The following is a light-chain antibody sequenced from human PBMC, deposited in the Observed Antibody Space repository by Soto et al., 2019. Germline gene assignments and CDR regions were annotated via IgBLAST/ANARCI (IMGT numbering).Light chain of an antibody. J-gene: IGLJ1*01. CDR3: QSYDTSLSGFYV. CDR1: SPNIGAGYD. V-gene: IGLV1-40*01. CDR2: GNS. Sequence: QSVLTQPPSVSGAPGQRVTISCTGSSPNIGAGYDVHWYQQVPGTPPKLLIYGNSNRPSGVPDRFSGFKSGTSASLAITGLQAEDEADYYCQSYDTSLSGFYVFGTGTKVTVL.